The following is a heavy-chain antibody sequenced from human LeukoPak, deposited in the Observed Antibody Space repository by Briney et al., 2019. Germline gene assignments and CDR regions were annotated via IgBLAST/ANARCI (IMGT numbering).Heavy chain of an antibody. V-gene: IGHV4-34*01. CDR2: INHSGST. Sequence: KPSATLSLTCAVYGGSFSGYYWSWIRQPPGKGLEWIGEINHSGSTNYNPSLKSRVTISVDTSKNQFSLKLSSVTAADTAVYYCAAVSGYSGYDPYYFDYWGQGTLVTVSS. CDR3: AAVSGYSGYDPYYFDY. J-gene: IGHJ4*02. D-gene: IGHD5-12*01. CDR1: GGSFSGYY.